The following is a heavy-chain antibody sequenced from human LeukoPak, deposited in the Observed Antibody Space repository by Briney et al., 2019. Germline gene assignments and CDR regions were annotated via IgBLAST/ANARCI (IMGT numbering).Heavy chain of an antibody. J-gene: IGHJ4*02. CDR1: GYSFSTYW. D-gene: IGHD3-10*01. CDR2: IYPADSDT. CDR3: ARQDNKMVRGVSPAYFDY. Sequence: GESLKISCKGSGYSFSTYWIAWVRQMPGKGPEWVGIIYPADSDTRYSPSFQGHVTISADKSISTAYLQWSSLKASDTAIYYCARQDNKMVRGVSPAYFDYWGQGTLVTVSS. V-gene: IGHV5-51*01.